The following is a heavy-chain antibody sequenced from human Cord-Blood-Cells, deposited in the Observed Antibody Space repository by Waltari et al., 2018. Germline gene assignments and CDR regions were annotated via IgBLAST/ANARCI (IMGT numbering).Heavy chain of an antibody. CDR2: TYYRSKWYN. V-gene: IGHV6-1*01. D-gene: IGHD3-9*01. CDR1: GASGSSNSPA. Sequence: QVQLQQSGPGLVKPSQTLSLTCAISGASGSSNSPAWNWIRPSPSRGLEWLGRTYYRSKWYNDYAVSVKSRITINPDTSKNQFSLQLNSVTPEDTAVYYCARAYPSDWAGGQFDYWGQGTLVTVSS. CDR3: ARAYPSDWAGGQFDY. J-gene: IGHJ4*02.